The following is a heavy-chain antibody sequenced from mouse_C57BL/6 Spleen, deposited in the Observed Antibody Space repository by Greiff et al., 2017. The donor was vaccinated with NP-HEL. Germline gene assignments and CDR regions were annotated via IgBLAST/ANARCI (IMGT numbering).Heavy chain of an antibody. CDR2: INPYNGGT. CDR3: ARWARTTVEAYYGC. J-gene: IGHJ2*01. D-gene: IGHD1-1*01. V-gene: IGHV1-19*01. CDR1: GFTFTDYY. Sequence: VQLQQSGPVLVKPGASVKMSCTASGFTFTDYYMHWVKQSHGKSLEWIGVINPYNGGTSYIQKFKGKATLTVDKSSSTAYMELNSLTSEDTAVYYCARWARTTVEAYYGCWGKSTTLTVAT.